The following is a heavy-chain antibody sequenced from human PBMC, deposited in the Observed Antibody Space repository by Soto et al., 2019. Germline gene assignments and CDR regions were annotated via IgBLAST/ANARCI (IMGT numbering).Heavy chain of an antibody. Sequence: GGSLRLSCAASGFTFSSYAMHWVRQAPGKGLEWVAVISYDGSNKYYADSVKGRFTISRDNSKNTLYLQMNSLRAEDTAVYYCARDTYYYDSSGYLSTVWGQGTMVTVSS. CDR1: GFTFSSYA. CDR3: ARDTYYYDSSGYLSTV. CDR2: ISYDGSNK. D-gene: IGHD3-22*01. V-gene: IGHV3-30-3*01. J-gene: IGHJ3*01.